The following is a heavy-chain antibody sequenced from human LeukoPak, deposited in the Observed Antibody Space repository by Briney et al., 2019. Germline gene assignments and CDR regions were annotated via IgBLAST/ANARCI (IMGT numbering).Heavy chain of an antibody. V-gene: IGHV3-49*04. Sequence: GGSLRLSCTASGFTFGDYAMSWVRQAQGKGLEWVGFIRSKAYGGTTEYAASVKGRFTISRGDSKSIAYLQMNSLKTEDTAVYYCFRYSGAFDIWGQGTMVTVSS. D-gene: IGHD3-16*02. J-gene: IGHJ3*02. CDR2: IRSKAYGGTT. CDR1: GFTFGDYA. CDR3: FRYSGAFDI.